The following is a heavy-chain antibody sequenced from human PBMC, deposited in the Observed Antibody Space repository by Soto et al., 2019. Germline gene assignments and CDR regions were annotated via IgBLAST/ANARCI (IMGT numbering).Heavy chain of an antibody. V-gene: IGHV1-69*13. Sequence: SVKISCKASGGTFSSYAISWVRQAPGQGLEWMGGIIPIFGTANYAQKFQGRVTITADESTSTAYMELSSLRSEDTAVYYCARELNYDFWSGYDGMEVWGEGTKVTVSS. CDR3: ARELNYDFWSGYDGMEV. D-gene: IGHD3-3*01. CDR1: GGTFSSYA. CDR2: IIPIFGTA. J-gene: IGHJ6*02.